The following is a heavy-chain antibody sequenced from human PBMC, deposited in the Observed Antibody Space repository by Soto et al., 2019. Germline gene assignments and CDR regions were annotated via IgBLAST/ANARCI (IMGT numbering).Heavy chain of an antibody. CDR1: GFTFGTPD. D-gene: IGHD3-10*01. V-gene: IGHV3-23*01. Sequence: QLLQSGGGLVQPGGSLTLSWEASGFTFGTPDMSWVRRAPGGGLEGASTFDASGGIKYNPDPVKGRFTISRDNSRNTVYLQMNSLRGDDTALYYCVKNSGWFNTWGQGALVTVSS. J-gene: IGHJ5*02. CDR3: VKNSGWFNT. CDR2: FDASGGIK.